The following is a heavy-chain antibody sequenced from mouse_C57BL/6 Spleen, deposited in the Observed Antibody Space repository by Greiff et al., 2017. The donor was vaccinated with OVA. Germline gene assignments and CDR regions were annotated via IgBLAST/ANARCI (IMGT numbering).Heavy chain of an antibody. CDR1: GYTFTEYT. D-gene: IGHD2-1*01. J-gene: IGHJ3*01. CDR3: AGQEDEGNDGCAY. CDR2: FYPGGGSI. Sequence: QVQLQQSGAELVKPGASVKLSCKASGYTFTEYTIHWVKQRPGQGLEWIGYFYPGGGSIKYNEKFKDKATLTADKSSSTVYMELSRLTSEDSAVYSCAGQEDEGNDGCAYWGQGTLVTVSA. V-gene: IGHV1-62-2*01.